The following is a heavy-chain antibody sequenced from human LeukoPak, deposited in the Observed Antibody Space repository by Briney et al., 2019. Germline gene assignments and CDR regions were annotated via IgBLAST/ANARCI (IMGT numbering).Heavy chain of an antibody. D-gene: IGHD6-19*01. CDR1: GFSISIYS. Sequence: GGSLRLSCATSGFSISIYSMHWVRPAPGKGLEWVSYSSTGSGAVYYADSVKGRFTISRDNAKKSLYLQMNSLRGEDTAVYYCTRDRAVAAFDYWGQGTLVTVSS. CDR2: SSTGSGAV. J-gene: IGHJ4*02. V-gene: IGHV3-48*01. CDR3: TRDRAVAAFDY.